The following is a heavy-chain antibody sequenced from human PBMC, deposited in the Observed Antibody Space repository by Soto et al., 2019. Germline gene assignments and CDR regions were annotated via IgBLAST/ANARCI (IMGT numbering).Heavy chain of an antibody. D-gene: IGHD2-21*02. Sequence: SETLSLTCTVSGGSINSRSYYWGWIRQSPGKGLEWIGSIYYSGSTYYNPSLKSRVAMSVNTSKNQFSLKLRSVSAADTAVYYCARQRTSVVTQAYFDDWGQGSLVTVSS. J-gene: IGHJ4*02. V-gene: IGHV4-39*01. CDR3: ARQRTSVVTQAYFDD. CDR1: GGSINSRSYY. CDR2: IYYSGST.